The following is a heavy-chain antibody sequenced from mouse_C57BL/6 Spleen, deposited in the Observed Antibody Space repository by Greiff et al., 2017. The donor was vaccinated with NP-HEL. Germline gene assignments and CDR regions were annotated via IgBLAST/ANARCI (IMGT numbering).Heavy chain of an antibody. CDR3: AGGSGTGFAY. J-gene: IGHJ3*01. CDR1: GYTFTSYW. D-gene: IGHD4-1*01. CDR2: IDPSDSYT. Sequence: QVQLQQPGAELVMPGASVKLSCKASGYTFTSYWMHWVKQRPGQGLEWIGEIDPSDSYTNYNQKFKGKSTLTVDKSSSTAYMQLSSLTSEDSAVYYCAGGSGTGFAYWGQGTLVTVSA. V-gene: IGHV1-69*01.